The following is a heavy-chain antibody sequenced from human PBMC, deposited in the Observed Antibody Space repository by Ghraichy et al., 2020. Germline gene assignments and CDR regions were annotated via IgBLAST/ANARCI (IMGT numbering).Heavy chain of an antibody. J-gene: IGHJ6*02. CDR3: ARQNSGGWSPYYYYYGMDV. D-gene: IGHD6-19*01. CDR2: IYTSGST. CDR1: GGSISSYY. V-gene: IGHV4-4*09. Sequence: SQTLSLTCTVSGGSISSYYWSWIRQPPGKGLEWIGYIYTSGSTNYNPSLKSRVTISVDTSKNQFSLKLSSVTAADTAVYYCARQNSGGWSPYYYYYGMDVWGQGTTVTVSS.